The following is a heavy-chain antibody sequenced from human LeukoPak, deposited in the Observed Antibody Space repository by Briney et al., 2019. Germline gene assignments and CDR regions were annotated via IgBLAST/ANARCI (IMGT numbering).Heavy chain of an antibody. CDR1: GDSITTSSTY. D-gene: IGHD6-13*01. V-gene: IGHV4-39*01. J-gene: IGHJ5*02. CDR2: ISYSGTA. Sequence: PSETLTLTCTVSGDSITTSSTYWGWIRQPPGKGLEWIGSISYSGTAYYNPSLRSRVTVFVDTSKNQFSLELTSVTAADTATYYCGRSTAAHGPTHNWFGPWGQGALVAVSS. CDR3: GRSTAAHGPTHNWFGP.